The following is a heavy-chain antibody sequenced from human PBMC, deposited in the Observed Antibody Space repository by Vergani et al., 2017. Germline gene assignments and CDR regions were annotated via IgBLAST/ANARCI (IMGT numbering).Heavy chain of an antibody. Sequence: QVQLVESGGGVVQPGGSLRLSCAASGFTFSSYGMHWVRQAPGKGLEWVAFIRYDGSNKYYADSVKGRFTISRDNSKNTLYLQMNSLRAEDTAVYYCAKDQEGSGGDYYGMDVWGQGTTVTVSS. CDR2: IRYDGSNK. J-gene: IGHJ6*02. V-gene: IGHV3-30*02. D-gene: IGHD3-10*01. CDR3: AKDQEGSGGDYYGMDV. CDR1: GFTFSSYG.